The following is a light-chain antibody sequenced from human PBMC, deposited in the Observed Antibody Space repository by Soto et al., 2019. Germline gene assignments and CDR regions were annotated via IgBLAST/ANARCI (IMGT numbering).Light chain of an antibody. Sequence: DTQMTQSPSTLSASVGDRVTITCRASQSVSMWLAWFQQKPGKVPKLLISGISTLQSGVPSRFSGSGYGTEFTLTISNLQPEDVATYYCQKYNTAPLTFGGGTKVDIK. J-gene: IGKJ4*01. CDR1: QSVSMW. V-gene: IGKV1-27*01. CDR2: GIS. CDR3: QKYNTAPLT.